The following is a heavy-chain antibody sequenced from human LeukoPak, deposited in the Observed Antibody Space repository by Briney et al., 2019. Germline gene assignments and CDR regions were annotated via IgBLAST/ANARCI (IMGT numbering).Heavy chain of an antibody. V-gene: IGHV1-2*02. CDR2: INPNSDGT. CDR3: ARYYYGSGREAFDI. CDR1: GYTFTGYY. J-gene: IGHJ3*02. D-gene: IGHD3-10*01. Sequence: ASVKVSCKASGYTFTGYYMHWVRQAPGQGLEWMGWINPNSDGTNYAQKFQGRVTMTRDTSISTAYMELSRLRSDDTAVYYCARYYYGSGREAFDIWGQGTMVTVSS.